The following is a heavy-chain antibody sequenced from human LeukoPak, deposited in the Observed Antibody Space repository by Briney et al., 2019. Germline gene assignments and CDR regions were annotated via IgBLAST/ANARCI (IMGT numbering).Heavy chain of an antibody. Sequence: GGSLRLSCAASGFSFSDYQMTWIRQAPGRGLEWISHISSRSTSTNYADSVKGRFTISRDNAKNSLYQQMNSLSAEDTAVYYCARDGFLTDYYPFDYGAQGTLVTVPS. V-gene: IGHV3-11*06. J-gene: IGHJ4*02. D-gene: IGHD3-9*01. CDR2: ISSRSTST. CDR1: GFSFSDYQ. CDR3: ARDGFLTDYYPFDY.